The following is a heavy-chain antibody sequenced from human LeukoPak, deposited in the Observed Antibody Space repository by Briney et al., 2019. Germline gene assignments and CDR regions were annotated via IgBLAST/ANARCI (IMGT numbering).Heavy chain of an antibody. V-gene: IGHV3-30*03. CDR2: ISYDGSNK. Sequence: GRSLRLSCAASGFTFSSYGMHWVRQAPGKGLEWVAVISYDGSNKYYADSVKGRFTISRDNSKNTLYLQMNSLRAEDTAVYYCAGSYYYDSSGYYFVYWGQGTLVTVSS. CDR1: GFTFSSYG. J-gene: IGHJ4*02. D-gene: IGHD3-22*01. CDR3: AGSYYYDSSGYYFVY.